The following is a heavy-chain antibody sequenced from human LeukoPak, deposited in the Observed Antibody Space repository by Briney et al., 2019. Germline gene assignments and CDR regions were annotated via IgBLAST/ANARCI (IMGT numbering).Heavy chain of an antibody. D-gene: IGHD3/OR15-3a*01. CDR2: IHISGIT. Sequence: SETLSLTCTVSGGSISSRAHYWNWIRQPAGKGLEWIGRIHISGITNYNPSLKSRGTISMDASKNQLSLKLTSVTAADTAVYYCARDLALDWSYYYYMDVWGKGTTVTVSS. J-gene: IGHJ6*03. CDR3: ARDLALDWSYYYYMDV. CDR1: GGSISSRAHY. V-gene: IGHV4-61*02.